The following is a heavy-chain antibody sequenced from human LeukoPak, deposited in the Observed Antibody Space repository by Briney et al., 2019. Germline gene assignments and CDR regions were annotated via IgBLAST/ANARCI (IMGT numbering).Heavy chain of an antibody. CDR1: GYTFTSYD. D-gene: IGHD4-17*01. Sequence: ASVKVSCKASGYTFTSYDINWVRQATRQGLEWMGWMNPNSGNTGYAQKFQGRVTMTRNTSISTAYMELSSLRSEDTAVYYCARPPRGDYDPYYYYYGMDVWGQGTTVTVSS. V-gene: IGHV1-8*01. CDR3: ARPPRGDYDPYYYYYGMDV. CDR2: MNPNSGNT. J-gene: IGHJ6*02.